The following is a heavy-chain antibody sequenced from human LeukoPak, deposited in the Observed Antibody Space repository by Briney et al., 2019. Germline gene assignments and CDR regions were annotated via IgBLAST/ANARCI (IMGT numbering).Heavy chain of an antibody. CDR2: ISATGST. D-gene: IGHD6-13*01. CDR3: ARQYSNNWYDDRGWFDP. J-gene: IGHJ5*02. V-gene: IGHV4-4*02. CDR1: GGSISSSNW. Sequence: SETLSLTCAVSGGSISSSNWWSWVRQPPGKGLEWIGRISATGSTYFNPSLKSRVTISVDTSKNQFSLKLSSVTAADTAVYYCARQYSNNWYDDRGWFDPWGQGTLVTVSS.